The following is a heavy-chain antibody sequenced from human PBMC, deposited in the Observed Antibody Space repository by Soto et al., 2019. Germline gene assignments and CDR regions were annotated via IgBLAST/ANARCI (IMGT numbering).Heavy chain of an antibody. V-gene: IGHV3-30*18. CDR2: ISYDGSNK. Sequence: QVQLVESGGGVVQPGRSLRLSCAASGFTFSSYGMHWVRQAPGKGLEWVAVISYDGSNKYYADSVKGRFTISRDNSKNPLYLQMNSLRAKDTAVYYCAKSAWLGYFDYWGQGTLVTVSS. J-gene: IGHJ4*02. D-gene: IGHD6-19*01. CDR3: AKSAWLGYFDY. CDR1: GFTFSSYG.